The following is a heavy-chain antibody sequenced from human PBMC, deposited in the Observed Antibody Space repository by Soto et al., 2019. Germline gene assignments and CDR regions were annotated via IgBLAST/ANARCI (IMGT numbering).Heavy chain of an antibody. CDR1: GYTFTSYY. V-gene: IGHV1-46*01. Sequence: ASVKVSCKASGYTFTSYYMHWVRQAPGQGLEWMGIINPSGGSTSYAQKFQGRVTMTRDTSTSTVYMELSSLRSEDTAVYYCAREVVLMVYAGAFDIWGQGTIVTVSS. D-gene: IGHD2-8*01. J-gene: IGHJ3*02. CDR2: INPSGGST. CDR3: AREVVLMVYAGAFDI.